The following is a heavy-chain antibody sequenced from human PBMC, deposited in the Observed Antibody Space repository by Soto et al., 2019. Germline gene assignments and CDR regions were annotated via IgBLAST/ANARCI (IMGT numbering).Heavy chain of an antibody. CDR2: IYYSGST. V-gene: IGHV4-39*01. J-gene: IGHJ4*02. CDR1: GGSISSSSYY. D-gene: IGHD2-2*01. Sequence: SETLSLTCTVSGGSISSSSYYWGWIRQPPGKGLEWIGSIYYSGSTYYNPSLKSRVTISVDTSKNQFSLKLSSVTAADTAVYYCALDCSSTSCYLGIGLGYWGQGTLVTVSS. CDR3: ALDCSSTSCYLGIGLGY.